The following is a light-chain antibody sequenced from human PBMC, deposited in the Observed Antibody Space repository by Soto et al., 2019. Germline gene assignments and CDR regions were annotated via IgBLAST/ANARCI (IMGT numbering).Light chain of an antibody. Sequence: EIVMTQSTATLSVSPGGSVTLSCRASQSVSSNLAWYQQKPGQAPRLLIYGASTRATGIPARFSGRGSGTEFTLTISSLQSEDFAVYYCQQYNNWSPLTFGGGTKVEI. J-gene: IGKJ4*01. V-gene: IGKV3-15*01. CDR1: QSVSSN. CDR3: QQYNNWSPLT. CDR2: GAS.